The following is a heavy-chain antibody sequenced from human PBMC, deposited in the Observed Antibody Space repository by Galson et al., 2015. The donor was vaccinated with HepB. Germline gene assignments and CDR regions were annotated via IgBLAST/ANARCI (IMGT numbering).Heavy chain of an antibody. J-gene: IGHJ3*02. CDR3: ARSGLLWFGESYAFDI. CDR2: MNPNSGNT. Sequence: SVKVSCKASGYTFTSYDINWVRQATGQGLEWMGWMNPNSGNTGYAQKFQGRVTMTRNTSISTAYMELSSLRSEDTAVYYCARSGLLWFGESYAFDIWGQGTMVTVSS. V-gene: IGHV1-8*01. CDR1: GYTFTSYD. D-gene: IGHD3-10*01.